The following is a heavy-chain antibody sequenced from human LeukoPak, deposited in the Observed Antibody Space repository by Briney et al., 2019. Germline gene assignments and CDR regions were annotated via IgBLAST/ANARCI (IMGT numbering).Heavy chain of an antibody. CDR2: ISYDGSNK. CDR3: ARSSILRGVKGNSFDY. V-gene: IGHV3-30*03. D-gene: IGHD3-10*01. CDR1: GFTFSSYG. J-gene: IGHJ4*02. Sequence: PGRSLRLSCAASGFTFSSYGMHWVRQAPGKGLEWVAVISYDGSNKYYADSVKGRFTISRDNSKNTLYLQMNSLRAEDTAVYYCARSSILRGVKGNSFDYWGQGTLDTVSS.